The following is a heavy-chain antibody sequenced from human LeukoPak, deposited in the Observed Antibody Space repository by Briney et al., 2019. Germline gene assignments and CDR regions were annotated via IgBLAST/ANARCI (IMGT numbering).Heavy chain of an antibody. D-gene: IGHD6-6*01. V-gene: IGHV4-59*08. Sequence: SETLSLTCTVSGGSISSYYWSWIRQPPGKGLEWIGYIYYSGSTNYNPSLKSRVTISVDTSKNHFSLKLSSVTAADTAVYYCARHVGRSSSSISSWRYYYYMDVWGQGTMVTVSS. CDR2: IYYSGST. J-gene: IGHJ6*03. CDR3: ARHVGRSSSSISSWRYYYYMDV. CDR1: GGSISSYY.